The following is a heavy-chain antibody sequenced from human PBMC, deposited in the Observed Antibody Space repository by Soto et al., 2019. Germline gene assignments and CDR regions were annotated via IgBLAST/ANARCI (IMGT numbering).Heavy chain of an antibody. D-gene: IGHD5-12*01. Sequence: QVQLVQSGAEVKKPGASVKVSCKSSGYTFTSYYMHWVRQPPGQGLKWMGIINPSGGSTTYAQKFQGRVTMTSDTSTSTVYMELSSLRSEDTAVYYCARGDIVAIFGMDVWGQGPTVTVSS. CDR1: GYTFTSYY. CDR2: INPSGGST. J-gene: IGHJ6*02. V-gene: IGHV1-46*01. CDR3: ARGDIVAIFGMDV.